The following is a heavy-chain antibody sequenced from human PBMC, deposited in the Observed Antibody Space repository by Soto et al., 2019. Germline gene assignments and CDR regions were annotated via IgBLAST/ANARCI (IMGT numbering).Heavy chain of an antibody. CDR2: IVVGSGNS. CDR1: GFTFTSSA. CDR3: AARKDHDFDY. Sequence: QMQLVQSGPEVKKPGTSVKVSCKASGFTFTSSAMQRVRQARGQRLESKGWIVVGSGNSNYAQKFQERVTITRDVYTSTAYMELSSRRSEDTAVYYCAARKDHDFDYWGQGTLVTVSS. J-gene: IGHJ4*02. V-gene: IGHV1-58*02.